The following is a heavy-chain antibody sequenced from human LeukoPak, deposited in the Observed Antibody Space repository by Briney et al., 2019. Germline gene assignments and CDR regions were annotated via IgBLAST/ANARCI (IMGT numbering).Heavy chain of an antibody. V-gene: IGHV1-2*02. Sequence: ASVKVSCKASGYTFTSYYMHWVRQAPGQGLEWMGWINPNSGGTNYAQKFQGRVTMTRDTSISTAYMELSRLRSDDTAVYYCARVGEYCSGGSCYRTFDYWGQGTLVTVSS. CDR2: INPNSGGT. CDR3: ARVGEYCSGGSCYRTFDY. CDR1: GYTFTSYY. J-gene: IGHJ4*02. D-gene: IGHD2-15*01.